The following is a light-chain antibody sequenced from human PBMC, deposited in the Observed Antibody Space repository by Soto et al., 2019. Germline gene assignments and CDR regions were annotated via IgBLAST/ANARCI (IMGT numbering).Light chain of an antibody. Sequence: EIVLTQSPGTLSLSPGERATLSCRASQSVSSNSLAWYQHKPGHAPRILIYGATIRATDIPDRFSGSGSGTDFTLTISRLEPEDFAVYYCQQIGSSLPFTFGGGTKVEIK. CDR2: GAT. J-gene: IGKJ4*01. CDR1: QSVSSNS. V-gene: IGKV3-20*01. CDR3: QQIGSSLPFT.